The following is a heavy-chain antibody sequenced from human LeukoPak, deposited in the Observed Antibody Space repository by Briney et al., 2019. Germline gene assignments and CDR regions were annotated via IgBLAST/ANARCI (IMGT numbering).Heavy chain of an antibody. J-gene: IGHJ5*02. D-gene: IGHD2-21*02. CDR1: GYTFTSYG. Sequence: ASVKVSGKASGYTFTSYGISWVRQAPGQGLEWMGWISAYNGNTNYAQKLQGRVTMTTDTSTSTAYMELRSLRSDDTAVYYCAYCGGDCYSRWFDPWGQGTLVTVSS. CDR2: ISAYNGNT. CDR3: AYCGGDCYSRWFDP. V-gene: IGHV1-18*01.